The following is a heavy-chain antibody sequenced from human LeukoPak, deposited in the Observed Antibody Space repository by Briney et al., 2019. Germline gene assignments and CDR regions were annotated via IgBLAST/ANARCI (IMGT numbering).Heavy chain of an antibody. CDR3: AKWRGDRGVDY. V-gene: IGHV3-23*01. CDR2: ISGSGGST. Sequence: GGSLRLSCVASGFSIRTSWMSWLRQAPGKGLEWVSAISGSGGSTYYADSVKGRFTISRDNSKNTLYLQMNSLRAEDTAVYYCAKWRGDRGVDYWGQGTLVTVSS. J-gene: IGHJ4*02. D-gene: IGHD2-21*01. CDR1: GFSIRTSW.